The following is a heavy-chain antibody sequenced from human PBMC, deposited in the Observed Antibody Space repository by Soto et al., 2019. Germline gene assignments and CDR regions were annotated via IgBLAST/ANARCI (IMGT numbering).Heavy chain of an antibody. Sequence: LRLSCAASGFTVSSNYMSWVRQAPGKGLEWVSGIYSGGSTYYADSVKGRFTISRDNSKNTLYLQMNSLRAEDTAVYYCARASYSSSPLDYWGQGTLVTVSS. CDR3: ARASYSSSPLDY. V-gene: IGHV3-53*01. CDR1: GFTVSSNY. D-gene: IGHD6-6*01. CDR2: IYSGGST. J-gene: IGHJ4*02.